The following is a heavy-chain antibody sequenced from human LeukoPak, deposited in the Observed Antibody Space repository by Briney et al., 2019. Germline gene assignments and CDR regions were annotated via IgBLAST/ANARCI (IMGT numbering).Heavy chain of an antibody. CDR1: GGSISSSSYY. D-gene: IGHD2-15*01. Sequence: SETLSLTCTVSGGSISSSSYYWGWIRQPPGEGLEWIGSIYYSGSTYYNPSLKSRVTISVDTSKNQFSLKLSSVTAADTAVYYCARPLIGYCSGGSCYTNWFDPWGQGTLVTVSS. V-gene: IGHV4-39*01. CDR3: ARPLIGYCSGGSCYTNWFDP. J-gene: IGHJ5*02. CDR2: IYYSGST.